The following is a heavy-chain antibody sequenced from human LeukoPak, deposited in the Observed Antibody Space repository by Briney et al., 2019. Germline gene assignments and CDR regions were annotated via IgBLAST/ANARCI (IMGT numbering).Heavy chain of an antibody. CDR1: GFTFSSYA. CDR3: AARDYSDSSGYPNYGMDV. D-gene: IGHD3-22*01. CDR2: ISGSGGST. V-gene: IGHV3-23*01. J-gene: IGHJ6*02. Sequence: PGGSLRLSCAASGFTFSSYAMSWVRQAPGKGLEWVSAISGSGGSTYYADSVKGRFTISRDNSKNTLYLQMNSLRAEDTAVYYCAARDYSDSSGYPNYGMDVWGQGTTVTVSS.